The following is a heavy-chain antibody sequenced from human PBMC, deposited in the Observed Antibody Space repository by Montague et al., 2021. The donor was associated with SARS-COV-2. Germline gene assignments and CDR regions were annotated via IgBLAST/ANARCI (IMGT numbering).Heavy chain of an antibody. CDR2: INHSGIT. J-gene: IGHJ6*02. CDR3: ARWGLRVATTETYYYFGMDV. V-gene: IGHV4-34*01. Sequence: SETLSLTCAVNGGSFRSYYWSWIRQSPGEGLEWIAEINHSGITNYNPSLKSRVTISVDTSKSQFSLKLSSVTAADTAVYYCARWGLRVATTETYYYFGMDVWGQGTTVTVSS. D-gene: IGHD5-12*01. CDR1: GGSFRSYY.